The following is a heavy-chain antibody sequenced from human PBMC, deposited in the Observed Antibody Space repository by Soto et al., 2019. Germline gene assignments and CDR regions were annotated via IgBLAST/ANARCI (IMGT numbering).Heavy chain of an antibody. CDR3: ARTPYGDYVEY. CDR2: IYYSGST. D-gene: IGHD4-17*01. V-gene: IGHV4-59*01. CDR1: GGSISSYY. Sequence: QVQLQESGPGLVKPSETLSLTCTVSGGSISSYYWSWIRQPPGKGLEWIGYIYYSGSTNYNPSLKSRVTVSVDTSKNQFSLQLSSVTAADTAVYYCARTPYGDYVEYWGQGTLVTVSS. J-gene: IGHJ4*02.